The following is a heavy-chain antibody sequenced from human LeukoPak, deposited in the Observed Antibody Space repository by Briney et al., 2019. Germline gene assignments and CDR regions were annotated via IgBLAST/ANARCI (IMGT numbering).Heavy chain of an antibody. V-gene: IGHV3-30*02. CDR2: IRYDGSTV. CDR1: GFTFSSYW. CDR3: AKDHPVFEY. Sequence: GGSLRLSCAASGFTFSSYWMHWVRQAPGKGLEWVAFIRYDGSTVYNADSVKGRFTISRDNSKSTVYLQMNSLRDEDTAVYYCAKDHPVFEYWGQGTLVTVSS. J-gene: IGHJ4*02.